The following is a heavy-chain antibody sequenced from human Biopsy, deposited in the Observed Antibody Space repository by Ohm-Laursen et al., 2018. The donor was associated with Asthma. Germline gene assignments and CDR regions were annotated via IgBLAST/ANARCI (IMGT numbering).Heavy chain of an antibody. CDR2: INPSSGGT. V-gene: IGHV1-2*06. CDR1: GYTFIGCH. Sequence: ASVKVSCKASGYTFIGCHIHWMRQAPGQGLEWMGRINPSSGGTNYAQKFQGRVTMTRDTSISTDYMEVSRLRSDDTAVYYCARGQKSAGDRWFDPWGQGTLVTVSS. D-gene: IGHD6-13*01. CDR3: ARGQKSAGDRWFDP. J-gene: IGHJ5*02.